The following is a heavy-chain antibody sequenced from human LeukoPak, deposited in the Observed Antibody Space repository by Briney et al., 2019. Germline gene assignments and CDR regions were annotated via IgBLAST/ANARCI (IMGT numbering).Heavy chain of an antibody. Sequence: PSETLSLTCTVSGGSISSGDYYWSWLRQPPGKGLEWIGYIYHTGSTYYNSSLESRITISLDTSKNQFSLKLSSLTAADTAVYYCARNSDFSFDYWGQGTLVTVSS. J-gene: IGHJ4*02. CDR1: GGSISSGDYY. CDR3: ARNSDFSFDY. CDR2: IYHTGST. V-gene: IGHV4-30-4*01. D-gene: IGHD3-3*01.